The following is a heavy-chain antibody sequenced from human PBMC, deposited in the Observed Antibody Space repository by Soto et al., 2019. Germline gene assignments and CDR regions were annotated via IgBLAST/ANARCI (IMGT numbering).Heavy chain of an antibody. J-gene: IGHJ5*02. Sequence: TLSLTCTVSGGSISSGGYYWSWIRQHPGKGLEWIGYIYYSGSTYYNPSRNSRVTISVDTSKNQFSLKLSSVTAADTAVYYCARLIVLISSPSRPRPAGFDPWGQGTLVTVSS. D-gene: IGHD2-8*01. CDR1: GGSISSGGYY. CDR2: IYYSGST. CDR3: ARLIVLISSPSRPRPAGFDP. V-gene: IGHV4-31*03.